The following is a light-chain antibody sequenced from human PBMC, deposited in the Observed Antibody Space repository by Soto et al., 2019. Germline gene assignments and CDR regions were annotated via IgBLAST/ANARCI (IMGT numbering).Light chain of an antibody. J-gene: IGKJ5*01. CDR2: DVS. CDR1: QSVSRY. V-gene: IGKV3-11*01. Sequence: EIVLTQFPATLSLSPGERATLPCRASQSVSRYLAWYQQKPGQAPRLLIYDVSTRAPGIPASFSGSGSGTDFTLTITSLEPEDFAIYSCQQRSDWPITFGQGTRLEIK. CDR3: QQRSDWPIT.